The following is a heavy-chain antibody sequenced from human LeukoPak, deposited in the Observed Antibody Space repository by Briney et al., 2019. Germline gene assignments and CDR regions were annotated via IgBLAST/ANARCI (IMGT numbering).Heavy chain of an antibody. J-gene: IGHJ4*02. Sequence: GGSLRLSCAASGFTFSSYAMSWVRQAPGKGLEWVSAISGSGGSTYYADSVKGRFTISRDNSKNTLYLQMNSLRAEDTAVYYCANDKFYYGSGSLDYWGQGTPVTVSS. V-gene: IGHV3-23*01. CDR2: ISGSGGST. CDR3: ANDKFYYGSGSLDY. CDR1: GFTFSSYA. D-gene: IGHD3-10*01.